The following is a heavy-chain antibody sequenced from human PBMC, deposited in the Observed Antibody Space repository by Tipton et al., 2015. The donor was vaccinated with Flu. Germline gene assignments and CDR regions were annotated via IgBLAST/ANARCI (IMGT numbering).Heavy chain of an antibody. J-gene: IGHJ3*02. Sequence: TLSLTCTVSGGSININYYWGWIRQPPGKGLEWIGRMYHNGPTYYNPSLKSLVTTSIDTSKNQFSLKLDSVTAADTAVYYCAGHGKDTGDYLASFDIWGQGTMVTVSS. D-gene: IGHD7-27*01. CDR1: GGSININYY. V-gene: IGHV4-39*07. CDR3: AGHGKDTGDYLASFDI. CDR2: MYHNGPT.